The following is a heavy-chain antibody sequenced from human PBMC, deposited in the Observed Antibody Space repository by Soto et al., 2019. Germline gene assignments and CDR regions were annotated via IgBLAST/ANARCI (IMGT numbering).Heavy chain of an antibody. CDR3: ARTPYHYVWRSHIYGMDV. V-gene: IGHV1-3*01. J-gene: IGHJ6*04. CDR1: GYSFTIYA. Sequence: ASVKVSCKASGYSFTIYAMHWVLQAPGQRLEWMGWINAGNGNTKYSQKFQGRVTITRDTSASTAYMELSSLRSEDTAVYYCARTPYHYVWRSHIYGMDVRGKGTTVTV. CDR2: INAGNGNT. D-gene: IGHD3-16*01.